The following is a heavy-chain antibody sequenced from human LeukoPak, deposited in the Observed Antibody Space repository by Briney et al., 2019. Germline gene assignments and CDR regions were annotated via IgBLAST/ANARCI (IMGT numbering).Heavy chain of an antibody. CDR2: IIPILGIA. J-gene: IGHJ4*02. CDR3: ARVTGSSSFDY. Sequence: SVKVSCKASGGTFISYAISWVRQAPGQGLEWMGRIIPILGIANDAQKFQGRVTITADKSTSTAYMELSSLRSEDTAVYYCARVTGSSSFDYWGQRTLVTVSS. V-gene: IGHV1-69*04. D-gene: IGHD6-6*01. CDR1: GGTFISYA.